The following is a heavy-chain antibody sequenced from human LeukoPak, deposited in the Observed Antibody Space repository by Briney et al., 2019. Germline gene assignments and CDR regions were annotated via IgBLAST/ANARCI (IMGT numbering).Heavy chain of an antibody. CDR3: ARDNWNYRGPNWFDP. J-gene: IGHJ5*02. Sequence: PSETLSLTCTVSGGSISSYYWSWIRQPAGKGLEWIGRIYTSGSTNHNPSLKSRVTMSVDTSKNQFSLKLSSVTAADTAVYYCARDNWNYRGPNWFDPWGQGTLVTVSS. D-gene: IGHD1-7*01. CDR1: GGSISSYY. V-gene: IGHV4-4*07. CDR2: IYTSGST.